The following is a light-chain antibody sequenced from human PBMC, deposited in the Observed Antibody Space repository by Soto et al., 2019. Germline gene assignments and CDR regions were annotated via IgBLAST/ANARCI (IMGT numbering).Light chain of an antibody. CDR1: ERITSN. CDR2: GAS. Sequence: EVMMTQSPAILSVSPGERATLSCRASERITSNLAWYQQKPGQAPRLLIYGASTRATGVPARFSGSGSGTEFTLSISSLQSEDFAVYYCQQYDKWPSITFGQGTRLEI. CDR3: QQYDKWPSIT. J-gene: IGKJ5*01. V-gene: IGKV3-15*01.